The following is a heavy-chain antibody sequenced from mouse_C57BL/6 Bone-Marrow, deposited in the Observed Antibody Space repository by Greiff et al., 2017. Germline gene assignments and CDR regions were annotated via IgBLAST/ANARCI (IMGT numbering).Heavy chain of an antibody. V-gene: IGHV1-4*01. CDR3: ASADGYPYYFDC. J-gene: IGHJ2*01. D-gene: IGHD2-3*01. CDR1: GYTFTSYT. CDR2: INPSSGYT. Sequence: QVQLQQSGAELARPGASVKMSCKASGYTFTSYTMHWVKQRPGQGLEWIGYINPSSGYTKYNQKFKDKATLTADKSSSTAYMQLSSLTSEDSAVYYCASADGYPYYFDCWGQGTTLTVSS.